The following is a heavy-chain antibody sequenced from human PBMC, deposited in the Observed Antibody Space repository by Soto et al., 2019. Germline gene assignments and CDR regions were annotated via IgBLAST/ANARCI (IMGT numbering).Heavy chain of an antibody. Sequence: PSETLSLTCTVSGGSIIIYYWSWIRQPPGKGLEWIGYIYYSGSTNYNPSLKSRVTISVDTSKNQFSLKLSSVTAADTAVYYCAGALVYGDYYYYYGMDVWGQGTTVTVSS. J-gene: IGHJ6*02. CDR3: AGALVYGDYYYYYGMDV. D-gene: IGHD4-17*01. V-gene: IGHV4-59*08. CDR1: GGSIIIYY. CDR2: IYYSGST.